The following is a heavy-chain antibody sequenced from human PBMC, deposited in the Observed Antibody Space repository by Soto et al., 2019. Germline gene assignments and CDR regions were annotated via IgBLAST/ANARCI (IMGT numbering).Heavy chain of an antibody. CDR1: GGSISSYC. Sequence: QVQLQESAPGLVKPSETLSLTCTVSGGSISSYCWSWIRQPPGKGMEWIGYIYYNGSTNYNPSLKSRVTISVDTSKNQFYLKLSSVTAAATAVYYCARARPARASGYPLSPPYYYYVMDVWGQGTTVTVSS. CDR3: ARARPARASGYPLSPPYYYYVMDV. CDR2: IYYNGST. V-gene: IGHV4-59*01. J-gene: IGHJ6*02. D-gene: IGHD5-12*01.